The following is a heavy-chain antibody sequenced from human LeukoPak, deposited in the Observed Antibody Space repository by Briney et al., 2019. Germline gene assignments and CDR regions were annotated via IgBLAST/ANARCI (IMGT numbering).Heavy chain of an antibody. Sequence: SETLSLTCTVSGGSISSSSYYWGWIRQPPGKGLEWIGSIYYSGSTYYNPSLKSRVTISVDTSKNQFSLKLSSVTAADTAVYYCAKAHKRITMIVVVRADAFDIWGQGTMVTVSS. CDR3: AKAHKRITMIVVVRADAFDI. D-gene: IGHD3-22*01. CDR1: GGSISSSSYY. CDR2: IYYSGST. J-gene: IGHJ3*02. V-gene: IGHV4-39*07.